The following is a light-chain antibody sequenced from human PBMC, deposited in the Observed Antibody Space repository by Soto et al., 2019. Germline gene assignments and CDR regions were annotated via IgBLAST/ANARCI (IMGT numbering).Light chain of an antibody. Sequence: DIQMTQSPSSLSASVGDTVTITCRASQDIINHLAWYQQRPGKDPNLLIYGASTLHSGVPSRFRGSGSGTHFTLTISSLQPEDVATYYCQNYHRALGTFGQGTRLEIK. J-gene: IGKJ5*01. CDR1: QDIINH. V-gene: IGKV1-27*01. CDR2: GAS. CDR3: QNYHRALGT.